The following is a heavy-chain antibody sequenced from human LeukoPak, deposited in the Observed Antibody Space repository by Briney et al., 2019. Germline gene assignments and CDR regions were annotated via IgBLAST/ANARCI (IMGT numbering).Heavy chain of an antibody. CDR3: AVVYYYYYYMDV. CDR1: GGTFSSYA. J-gene: IGHJ6*03. V-gene: IGHV1-69*05. Sequence: GASVKVSXKASGGTFSSYAISWVRQAPGQGLEWMGRIIPIFGTANYAQKFQGRVTITTDESTSTAYMELSSLRSEDTAVYYCAVVYYYYYYMDVWGKGTTVTVSS. CDR2: IIPIFGTA.